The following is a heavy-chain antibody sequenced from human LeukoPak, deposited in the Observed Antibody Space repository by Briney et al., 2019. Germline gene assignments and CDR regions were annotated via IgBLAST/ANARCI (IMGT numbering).Heavy chain of an antibody. D-gene: IGHD6-6*01. J-gene: IGHJ5*02. CDR2: IYYSGST. CDR1: GGSISSYY. V-gene: IGHV4-59*12. CDR3: ARGPRLYSSSSAVWFDP. Sequence: PSETLSLTCTVSGGSISSYYWSWIRQPPGKGLEWIGYIYYSGSTNYNPSLKSRVTISVDTSKNQFSLKLSSVTAADTAVYYCARGPRLYSSSSAVWFDPWGQGTLVTVSS.